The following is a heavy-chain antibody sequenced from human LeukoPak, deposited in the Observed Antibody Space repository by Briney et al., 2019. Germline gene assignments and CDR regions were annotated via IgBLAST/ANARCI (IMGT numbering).Heavy chain of an antibody. CDR2: IIPIFGTA. Sequence: GASVKVSCKASGGTFSSYAISWVRQAPGQGLEWTGGIIPIFGTANYAQKFQGRVTITTDESTSTAYMELSSLRSEDTAVYYCARGRFLEWLPPFDAFDIWGQGTMVTVSS. J-gene: IGHJ3*02. V-gene: IGHV1-69*05. CDR1: GGTFSSYA. CDR3: ARGRFLEWLPPFDAFDI. D-gene: IGHD3-3*01.